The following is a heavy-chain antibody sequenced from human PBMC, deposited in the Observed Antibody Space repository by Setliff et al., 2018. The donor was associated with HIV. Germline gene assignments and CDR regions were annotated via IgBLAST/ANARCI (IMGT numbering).Heavy chain of an antibody. D-gene: IGHD1-26*01. Sequence: SETLSLTCAVYGGSFSGYHWNWIRQFPGRGLEWIGEINHTGNTQYNPSLKSRVTMSEETSKNQFSLKLKSVTAADTAIYFCARGKGGLVGPAEFDYWGPGTLVTVSS. CDR1: GGSFSGYH. V-gene: IGHV4-34*01. J-gene: IGHJ4*02. CDR3: ARGKGGLVGPAEFDY. CDR2: INHTGNT.